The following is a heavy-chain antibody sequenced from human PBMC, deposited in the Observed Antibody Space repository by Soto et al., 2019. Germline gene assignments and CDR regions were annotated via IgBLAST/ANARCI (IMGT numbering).Heavy chain of an antibody. J-gene: IGHJ4*02. CDR2: ISAYNGNK. CDR1: GYTFTXYG. V-gene: IGHV1-18*01. Sequence: QVQLVQSGAEVKKPGASVKVSCKASGYTFTXYGIXWXRQAPGQGLEWMGWISAYNGNKKYAQKLQGRVTXTTDTSTSTAYXELRSLRSDDTAVYYCARDSPPVDYWGQGTLVTVSS. CDR3: ARDSPPVDY.